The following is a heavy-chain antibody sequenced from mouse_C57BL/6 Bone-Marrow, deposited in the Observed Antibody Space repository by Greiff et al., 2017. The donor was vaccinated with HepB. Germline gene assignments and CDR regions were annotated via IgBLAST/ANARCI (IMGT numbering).Heavy chain of an antibody. Sequence: EVKLMGSGGGLVQPGGSLKLSCAASGFTFSDYGMAWVRQAPRKGPEWVAFISNLAYSIYYADTVTGRFTISRENAKNTLYLEMSSLRSEDTAMYYCARHYGSSYWYFDVWGTGTTVTVSS. V-gene: IGHV5-15*01. D-gene: IGHD1-1*01. CDR3: ARHYGSSYWYFDV. CDR1: GFTFSDYG. CDR2: ISNLAYSI. J-gene: IGHJ1*03.